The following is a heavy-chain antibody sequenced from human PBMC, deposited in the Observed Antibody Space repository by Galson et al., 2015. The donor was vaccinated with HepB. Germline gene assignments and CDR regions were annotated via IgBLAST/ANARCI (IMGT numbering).Heavy chain of an antibody. D-gene: IGHD2-8*02. CDR1: GASVSTNY. CDR2: IYYSRST. J-gene: IGHJ6*04. Sequence: SETLSLTCNVSGASVSTNYWAWVRQPPGKGLEWIGYIYYSRSTNYSPSLKRRGTIFVDTSKHQLSLRLSSVTAADTAVYFCARPIYCSVTTCSGPLHVWGTGTTVTVSS. CDR3: ARPIYCSVTTCSGPLHV. V-gene: IGHV4-59*02.